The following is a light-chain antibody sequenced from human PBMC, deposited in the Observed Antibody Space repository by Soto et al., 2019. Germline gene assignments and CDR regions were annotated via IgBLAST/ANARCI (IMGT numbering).Light chain of an antibody. Sequence: EIVLTQSPGTLSLSPGEIATLSFSASQSVRSNYLAWYQQKPGQAPRLLISDASTGATGIPARFSGTGSGTEFTLTISSLQSEDFAVYYCQQYDNWPETFGQGTKVDNK. CDR1: QSVRSN. J-gene: IGKJ1*01. CDR3: QQYDNWPET. CDR2: DAS. V-gene: IGKV3-15*01.